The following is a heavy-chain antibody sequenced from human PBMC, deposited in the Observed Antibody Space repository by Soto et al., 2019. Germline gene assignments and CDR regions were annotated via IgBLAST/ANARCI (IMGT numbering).Heavy chain of an antibody. D-gene: IGHD3-9*01. V-gene: IGHV4-31*03. CDR2: IYYSGST. J-gene: IGHJ4*02. CDR1: GGSISSGGYY. Sequence: LSLTCTVSGGSISSGGYYWSWIRQHPGKGLEWIGYIYYSGSTYYNPSLKSRVTISVDTSKNQFSLKLSSVTAADTAVYYCARGYDILTGYYSFDYWGQGTLVTVSS. CDR3: ARGYDILTGYYSFDY.